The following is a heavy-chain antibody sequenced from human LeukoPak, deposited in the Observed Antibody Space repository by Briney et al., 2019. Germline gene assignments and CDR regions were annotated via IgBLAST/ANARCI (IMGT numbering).Heavy chain of an antibody. Sequence: PSETLSLTCTVSGGSISSYYWSWIRQPAGKGLEWIGRIYTSGSTNYNPSLKSRVTMSVDTSKNQFSLKLSSVTAADTAVYYCAREYDYGDYNYFDYWGQGTLVTVSS. CDR2: IYTSGST. CDR1: GGSISSYY. CDR3: AREYDYGDYNYFDY. V-gene: IGHV4-4*07. D-gene: IGHD4-17*01. J-gene: IGHJ4*02.